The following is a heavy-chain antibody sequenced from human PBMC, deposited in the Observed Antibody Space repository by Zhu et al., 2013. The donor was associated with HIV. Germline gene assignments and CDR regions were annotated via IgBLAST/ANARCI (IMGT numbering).Heavy chain of an antibody. J-gene: IGHJ4*02. CDR2: INPDSGGT. CDR3: ARGGTRGYSYGLEY. D-gene: IGHD5-18*01. CDR1: GYVFTTYY. V-gene: IGHV1-2*02. Sequence: QVQLVQSGAELKRPGASVKVSCKASGYVFTTYYMHWVRQAPGQGLEWMGWINPDSGGTKYAQKFQGRVTMTRDTSITTAYMELSSLRSDDTALYYCARGGTRGYSYGLEYWGQGTLVTVSS.